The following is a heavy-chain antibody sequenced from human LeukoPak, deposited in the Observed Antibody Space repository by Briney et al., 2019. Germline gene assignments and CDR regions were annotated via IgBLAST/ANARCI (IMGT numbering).Heavy chain of an antibody. CDR2: ISRNSGII. V-gene: IGHV3-9*01. J-gene: IGHJ6*02. D-gene: IGHD1-26*01. Sequence: PGGSLRLSCAASGFTFDDYSMYWVRQAPGKGLEWVSGISRNSGIIGYADSVRGRFTISRDNAKNSLYLQMHSLRAEDTALYYCAKNTVLTVGYYPYRMDGLGQGTKVTGS. CDR1: GFTFDDYS. CDR3: AKNTVLTVGYYPYRMDG.